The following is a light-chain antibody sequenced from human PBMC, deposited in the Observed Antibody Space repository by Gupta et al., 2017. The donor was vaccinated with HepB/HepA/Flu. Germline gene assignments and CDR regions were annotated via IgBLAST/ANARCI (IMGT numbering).Light chain of an antibody. CDR2: QVS. CDR1: DSDVGGYDY. J-gene: IGLJ2*01. CDR3: SSYGGNSDVV. Sequence: QSALTQPPSASGSPGQSITISCPGSDSDVGGYDYVSWYQQHPGKAPKLIIFQVSKRPSGVPDRFSGSKSGSTASLTVSGVQAEDEADYYCSSYGGNSDVVFGGGTKLTVL. V-gene: IGLV2-8*01.